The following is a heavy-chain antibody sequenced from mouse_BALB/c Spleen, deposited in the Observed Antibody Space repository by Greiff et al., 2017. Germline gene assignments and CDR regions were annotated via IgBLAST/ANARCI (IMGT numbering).Heavy chain of an antibody. Sequence: QVQLQQSGAELVRPGTSVKVSCKASGYAFTNYLIEWVKQRPGQGLEWIGVINPGSGGTNYNEKFKGKATLTADKSSSTAYMQLSSLTSDDSAVYFCARKAYYYGRRDAMDYWGQGTSVTVSS. V-gene: IGHV1-54*01. CDR3: ARKAYYYGRRDAMDY. CDR1: GYAFTNYL. D-gene: IGHD1-1*01. CDR2: INPGSGGT. J-gene: IGHJ4*01.